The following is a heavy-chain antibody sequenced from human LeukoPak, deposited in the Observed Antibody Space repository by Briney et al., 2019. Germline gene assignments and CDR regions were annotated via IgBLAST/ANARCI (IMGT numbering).Heavy chain of an antibody. CDR2: ISSSGGST. V-gene: IGHV3-23*01. Sequence: GGSLRLSCAASGFTFSSYAMSWVRQAPGKGLEWVSAISSSGGSTYYADSVKGRFTISRDNSKNTLYLQMNSLRAEDTAVYYCAKSKASGWMRYFDYWGQGTLVTVSS. J-gene: IGHJ4*02. CDR3: AKSKASGWMRYFDY. CDR1: GFTFSSYA. D-gene: IGHD6-19*01.